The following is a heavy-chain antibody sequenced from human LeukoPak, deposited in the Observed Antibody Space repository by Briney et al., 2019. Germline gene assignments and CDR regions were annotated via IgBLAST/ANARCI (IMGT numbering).Heavy chain of an antibody. D-gene: IGHD2-8*02. J-gene: IGHJ6*03. Sequence: SQTLSLTCTVSGGSISSGSYYWSWIRQPAGKGLEWIGRIYTSGSTNYNPSLKSRVTMSVDMSKNQFSLKLSSVTAADTAVYYCARALLVTTSGYFYYYMDVWGKGTTVSVSS. CDR3: ARALLVTTSGYFYYYMDV. V-gene: IGHV4-61*02. CDR1: GGSISSGSYY. CDR2: IYTSGST.